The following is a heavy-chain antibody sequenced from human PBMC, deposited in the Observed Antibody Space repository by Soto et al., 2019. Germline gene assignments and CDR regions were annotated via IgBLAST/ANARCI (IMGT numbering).Heavy chain of an antibody. CDR3: ARAPKVSGSAQTRPDF. V-gene: IGHV4-34*01. J-gene: IGHJ4*02. Sequence: QVQLHQWGAGLLKPSETLSLACSLYSGSLSGYYWSWIRQPPGKGLEWIGEISPSGTTNYSPSLKSRVSISVDTSKNQFSLNLTSLTAADTAAYYCARAPKVSGSAQTRPDFWGQGSLVTVSS. CDR1: SGSLSGYY. D-gene: IGHD6-6*01. CDR2: ISPSGTT.